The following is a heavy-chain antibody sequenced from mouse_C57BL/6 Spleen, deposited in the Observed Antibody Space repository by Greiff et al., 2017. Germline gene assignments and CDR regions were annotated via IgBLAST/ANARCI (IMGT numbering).Heavy chain of an antibody. V-gene: IGHV1-50*01. CDR3: ARLVGRDYWYFDG. CDR1: GYTFTSYW. D-gene: IGHD1-1*02. CDR2: IDPSDSYT. Sequence: QVQLQQPGAELVKPGASVKLSCKASGYTFTSYWMQWVKQRPGQGLEWIGEIDPSDSYTNYNQKFKGKATLTVDTSSSTAYMQLSSLTSEDSAVYYCARLVGRDYWYFDGWGTGTTVTVSS. J-gene: IGHJ1*03.